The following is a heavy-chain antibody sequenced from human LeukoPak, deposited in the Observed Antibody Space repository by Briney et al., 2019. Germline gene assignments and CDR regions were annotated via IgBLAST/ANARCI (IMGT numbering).Heavy chain of an antibody. CDR1: GGSFSGYY. V-gene: IGHV4-34*01. J-gene: IGHJ4*02. CDR2: INHSGST. CDR3: ARGGGYYYDSSGYYWGASDY. D-gene: IGHD3-22*01. Sequence: PSETLSLTCAVYGGSFSGYYWSWIRQPPGMGLEWIGEINHSGSTNYNPSLKSRVTISVDTSKNQFSLKLSSVTAADTAVYYCARGGGYYYDSSGYYWGASDYWGQGTLVTVSS.